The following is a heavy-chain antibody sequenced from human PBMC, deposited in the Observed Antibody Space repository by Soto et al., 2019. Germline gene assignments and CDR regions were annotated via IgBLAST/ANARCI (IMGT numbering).Heavy chain of an antibody. Sequence: EVQLLESRGGLIQPGGSLRLSCTASGFTFISYAMNWVRQAPGKGLEWVSGTSGGGDVAFYADSVKGRFAISRDNSKNTLSLQMNSLRAEDTALYYCVKKSIGTVTNPVYWSFDLSGRGTLVTVSS. CDR1: GFTFISYA. D-gene: IGHD4-17*01. CDR3: VKKSIGTVTNPVYWSFDL. CDR2: TSGGGDVA. J-gene: IGHJ2*01. V-gene: IGHV3-23*01.